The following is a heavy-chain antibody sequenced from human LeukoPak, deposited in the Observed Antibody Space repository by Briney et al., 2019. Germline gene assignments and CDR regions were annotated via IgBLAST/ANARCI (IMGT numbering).Heavy chain of an antibody. V-gene: IGHV4-38-2*01. CDR1: GYSISSGYY. CDR3: ARVDSTGFAS. Sequence: SGTLSLTCAVSGYSISSGYYWGWIRQPPGKGLEWIGSIYHSGSTYYNPSLKSRVTISVDTSKNQFSLKLSSVTAANTAVYYCARVDSTGFASGGKEPLVPVS. CDR2: IYHSGST. J-gene: IGHJ4*02. D-gene: IGHD1-14*01.